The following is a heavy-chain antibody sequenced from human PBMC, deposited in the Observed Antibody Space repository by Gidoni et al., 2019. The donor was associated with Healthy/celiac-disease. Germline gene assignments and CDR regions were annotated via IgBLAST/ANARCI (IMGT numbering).Heavy chain of an antibody. CDR2: ISGSGGST. J-gene: IGHJ4*02. CDR3: AKDRAIDYDFWSGYYYFDY. Sequence: EVQLLESGGGLVQPGGSLRLPCAASGFTFSSYAMSWVRQAPGKGLEWVSSISGSGGSTYYADSVKGRFTISRDNSKNTLYLQMNSLRAEDTAVYYCAKDRAIDYDFWSGYYYFDYWGQGTLVTVSS. D-gene: IGHD3-3*01. CDR1: GFTFSSYA. V-gene: IGHV3-23*01.